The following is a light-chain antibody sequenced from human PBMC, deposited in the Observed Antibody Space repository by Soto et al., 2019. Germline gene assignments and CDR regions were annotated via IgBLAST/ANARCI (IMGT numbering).Light chain of an antibody. CDR2: GNS. J-gene: IGLJ3*02. CDR3: QSYDGSLSGGV. V-gene: IGLV1-40*01. Sequence: QPVLTQPPSVSGAPGQRVTISCTGSSSNIGTGYDVHWYQQLPGTAPKLLIYGNSHRPSGVPDRFSGSKSGTSASLAITGLRAEDEADYYCQSYDGSLSGGVFGGGTQLTVL. CDR1: SSNIGTGYD.